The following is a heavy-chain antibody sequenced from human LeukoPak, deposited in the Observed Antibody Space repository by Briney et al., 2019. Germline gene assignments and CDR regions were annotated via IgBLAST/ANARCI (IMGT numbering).Heavy chain of an antibody. V-gene: IGHV4-31*03. J-gene: IGHJ4*02. CDR3: ARDRDQQLADY. D-gene: IGHD6-13*01. Sequence: SETLSLTCTVSGGSISSGAYYWSWIRQHPGEGLEWIGYIYYSGSTYYNPSLKSRVTISVDTSKNQFSLSLSSMTAADTAVYYCARDRDQQLADYWGQGTLVTVSS. CDR2: IYYSGST. CDR1: GGSISSGAYY.